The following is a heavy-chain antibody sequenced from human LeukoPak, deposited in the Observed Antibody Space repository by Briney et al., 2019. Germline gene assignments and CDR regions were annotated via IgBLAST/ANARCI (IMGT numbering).Heavy chain of an antibody. V-gene: IGHV4-59*01. CDR3: VRGPTGDYNLDY. D-gene: IGHD3-9*01. CDR1: GGSISSYY. Sequence: PSETLSLTCTVSGGSISSYYWSWIRQPPGKGLEWIGYIYYSGSTNYNPSLKSRVTISVDTSKNQFSLKLSSVTAADTAVYYCVRGPTGDYNLDYWGQGTLVTVSS. CDR2: IYYSGST. J-gene: IGHJ4*02.